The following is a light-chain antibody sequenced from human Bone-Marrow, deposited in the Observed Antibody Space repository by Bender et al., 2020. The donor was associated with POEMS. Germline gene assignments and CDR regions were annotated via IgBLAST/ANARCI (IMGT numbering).Light chain of an antibody. CDR3: QVWERASDVE. Sequence: SYVLTQPTSVSVAPGQTATITCGGTNIESKSVHWYQQKPGQAPVVVVFDDGDRPSGIPERFSGSNSGNTATLTISRVEAGDEADYYCQVWERASDVEFGGGTKVTVL. J-gene: IGLJ2*01. CDR2: DDG. V-gene: IGLV3-21*02. CDR1: NIESKS.